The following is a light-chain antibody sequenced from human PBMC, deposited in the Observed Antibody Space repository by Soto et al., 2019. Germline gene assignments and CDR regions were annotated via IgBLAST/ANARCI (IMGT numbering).Light chain of an antibody. CDR3: CSYTSSSTPWV. CDR1: NSDVGGYNY. V-gene: IGLV2-14*03. J-gene: IGLJ1*01. Sequence: SALAQPASVSGSPGQSITISRTGTNSDVGGYNYVSWYQQHPGKAPKLMIYDVSDRASGVSNRFSASKSGNTASLTISGLQAEDEADYYCCSYTSSSTPWVFGTGTKVTVL. CDR2: DVS.